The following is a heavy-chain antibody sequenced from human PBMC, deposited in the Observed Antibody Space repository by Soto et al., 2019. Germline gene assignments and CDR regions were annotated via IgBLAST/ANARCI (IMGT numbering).Heavy chain of an antibody. V-gene: IGHV3-30-3*01. J-gene: IGHJ6*02. CDR1: GFTFSSYA. CDR2: ISYDGSNK. D-gene: IGHD6-13*01. CDR3: ARAAGIAAAGYYYYGMDV. Sequence: GGSLRLSCAASGFTFSSYAMHWVRQAPGKGLEWVAVISYDGSNKYYADSVKGRFTISRDNSKNTLYLQMNSLRAEDTAVYYCARAAGIAAAGYYYYGMDVWGQGTTVTVSS.